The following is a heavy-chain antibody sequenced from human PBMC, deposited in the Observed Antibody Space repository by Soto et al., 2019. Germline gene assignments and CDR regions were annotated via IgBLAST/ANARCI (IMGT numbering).Heavy chain of an antibody. V-gene: IGHV4-59*01. Sequence: TATGGSISGYYWNWIRQPPGKGLEWIGYVYSSGSTNYNPSLKNRVTISVGTSYNQFSLKLNSVTAADTAVYYCARGQFTGTTQGDWFDPWGQGTLVTVSS. D-gene: IGHD1-1*01. J-gene: IGHJ5*02. CDR3: ARGQFTGTTQGDWFDP. CDR2: VYSSGST. CDR1: GGSISGYY.